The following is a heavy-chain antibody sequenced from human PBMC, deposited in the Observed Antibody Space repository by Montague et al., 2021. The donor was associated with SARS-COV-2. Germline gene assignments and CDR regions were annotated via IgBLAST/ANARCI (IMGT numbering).Heavy chain of an antibody. D-gene: IGHD3-9*01. CDR3: ARVTTDVLRYCDWLTQEDPRYCDY. Sequence: STNYNPSLKSRVTISLDTSKSQFSLKLSSVTAADTAVYYWARVTTDVLRYCDWLTQEDPRYCDYWGQGTLVTVSS. V-gene: IGHV4-34*01. CDR2: ST. J-gene: IGHJ4*02.